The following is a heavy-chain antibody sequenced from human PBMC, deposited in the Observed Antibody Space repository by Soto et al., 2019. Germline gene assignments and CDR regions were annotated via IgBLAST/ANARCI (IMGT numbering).Heavy chain of an antibody. D-gene: IGHD5-18*01. CDR3: ARAAGYSYGSYYYYYGMDV. J-gene: IGHJ6*02. Sequence: GGSLRLSYAASGFTFGGYDMHWVRQATGKGLEWVSVIGTAGDTYYPGSVKGRFTISRENAKNSFYLQMNSLRAEDTAVYYCARAAGYSYGSYYYYYGMDVWGQGTTVTVSS. V-gene: IGHV3-13*01. CDR2: IGTAGDT. CDR1: GFTFGGYD.